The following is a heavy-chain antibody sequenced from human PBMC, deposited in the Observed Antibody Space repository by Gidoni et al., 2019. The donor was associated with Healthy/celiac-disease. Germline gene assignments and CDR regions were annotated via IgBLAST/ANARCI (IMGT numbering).Heavy chain of an antibody. V-gene: IGHV1-46*01. CDR2: INPSGGST. D-gene: IGHD3-16*01. CDR3: ARVQTSLTWGFDY. CDR1: GYTFTSYY. J-gene: IGHJ4*02. Sequence: QVQLAQSGAEVKKPGASVKVSCKASGYTFTSYYMHWVRQAPGQGLEWMGIINPSGGSTSYAQKFQSRVTMTRDTSTSTIYMELSSLRSEDTAVYYCARVQTSLTWGFDYWGQGTLVTVSS.